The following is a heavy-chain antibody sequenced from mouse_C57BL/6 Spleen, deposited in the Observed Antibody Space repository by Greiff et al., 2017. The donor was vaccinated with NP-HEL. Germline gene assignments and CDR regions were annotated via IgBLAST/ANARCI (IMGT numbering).Heavy chain of an antibody. CDR1: GFTFSDYG. CDR3: ARGVITYYFDY. J-gene: IGHJ2*01. V-gene: IGHV5-17*01. Sequence: EVQLVESGGGLVKPGGSLKLSCAASGFTFSDYGMHWVRQALEKGLEWVAYISSGSSTIYYADTVKGRFTISRDNAKNTLFLQMTSLRSEDTAMYYCARGVITYYFDYWGQGTTLTVSS. D-gene: IGHD1-1*01. CDR2: ISSGSSTI.